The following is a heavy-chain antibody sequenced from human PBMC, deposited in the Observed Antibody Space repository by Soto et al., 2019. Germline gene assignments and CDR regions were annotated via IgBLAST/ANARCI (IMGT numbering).Heavy chain of an antibody. CDR3: ARDLGYSSASYGTDV. CDR1: GYTFTGYY. J-gene: IGHJ6*02. Sequence: ASVKFSCKASGYTFTGYYIHWVRQAPGQGLEWMGWINPNNGGTNYAQKFQGWVTMTRDTSISTAYMELSRLRSDDTAVYYCARDLGYSSASYGTDVWGQGTTVTVSS. CDR2: INPNNGGT. V-gene: IGHV1-2*04. D-gene: IGHD6-25*01.